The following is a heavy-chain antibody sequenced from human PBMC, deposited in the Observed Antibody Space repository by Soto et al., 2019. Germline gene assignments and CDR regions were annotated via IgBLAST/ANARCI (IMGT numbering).Heavy chain of an antibody. V-gene: IGHV3-23*01. Sequence: GGSLRLSCAASGFTFSSYAMSWVRQAPGKGLEWVSGISDSGGSTYYADSVKGRFTISRDNDKGLVYLQMNSLRAEDTAVYYCARDGTFGAKGGSLDIWGQGTMVTVSS. CDR2: ISDSGGST. CDR1: GFTFSSYA. D-gene: IGHD3-16*01. J-gene: IGHJ3*02. CDR3: ARDGTFGAKGGSLDI.